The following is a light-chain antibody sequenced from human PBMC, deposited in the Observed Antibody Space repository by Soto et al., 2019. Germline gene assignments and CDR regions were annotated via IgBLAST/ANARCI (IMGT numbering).Light chain of an antibody. CDR1: QSVSSY. Sequence: EIVLTQSPATLSLSPGERATLSCRASQSVSSYLAWYQQKPGQAPRLLIYDASNRATGIPARFSGSGSGTDFTLTISSLXPXXXXXXXXXXRXXXXGGTXX. CDR3: XXRXX. V-gene: IGKV3-11*01. J-gene: IGKJ4*02. CDR2: DAS.